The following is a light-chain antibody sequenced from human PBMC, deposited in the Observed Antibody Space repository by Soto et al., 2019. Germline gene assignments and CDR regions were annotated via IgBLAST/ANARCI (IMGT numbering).Light chain of an antibody. CDR2: GTS. Sequence: IVCTQSACTLSLSPGERVTLSCRASQSISNNHLAWYQQKPGQAPRLLIHGTSNRATGIPDRFSGSGSGTDFTLTIDRLEPEDSALYYCLQYDTSSGTFGQGSKVDI. V-gene: IGKV3-20*01. CDR1: QSISNNH. J-gene: IGKJ1*01. CDR3: LQYDTSSGT.